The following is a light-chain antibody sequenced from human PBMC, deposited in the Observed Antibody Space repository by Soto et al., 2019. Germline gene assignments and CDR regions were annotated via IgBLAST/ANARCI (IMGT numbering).Light chain of an antibody. CDR1: QSISSY. Sequence: DIQMTQSPSSLSASVGDRVTITCRASQSISSYLNWYQQKPGKAPKLLIYAASSLQSGVPSRFSGSGSGTEFTLTISSLQPEDFAVYYCQQYDNWLTGTFGQGTKVDIK. CDR3: QQYDNWLTGT. V-gene: IGKV1-39*01. J-gene: IGKJ1*01. CDR2: AAS.